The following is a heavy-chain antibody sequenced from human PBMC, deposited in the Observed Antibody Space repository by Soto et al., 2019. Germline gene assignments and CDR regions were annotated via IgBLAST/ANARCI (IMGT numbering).Heavy chain of an antibody. Sequence: QVQLQESGPGLVKPSQTLSLTCTVSGGSISSGDYYWSWIRQPPGKGLEWIGYIYYSGSTYYNPYLKSRVXXXXXXXXXXXXXXXXXXXXXXXXVYYCARDRLTMVRGVGGMDVWGQGTTVTVSS. CDR3: ARDRLTMVRGVGGMDV. D-gene: IGHD3-10*01. V-gene: IGHV4-30-4*01. CDR2: IYYSGST. CDR1: GGSISSGDYY. J-gene: IGHJ6*02.